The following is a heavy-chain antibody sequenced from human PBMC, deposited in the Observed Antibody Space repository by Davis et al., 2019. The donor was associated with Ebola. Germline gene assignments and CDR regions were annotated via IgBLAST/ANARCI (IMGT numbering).Heavy chain of an antibody. CDR1: GFTFSDYY. D-gene: IGHD6-13*01. V-gene: IGHV3-11*01. CDR3: ARVLRLSSSWRQYYYGMDV. J-gene: IGHJ6*02. Sequence: PGGSLRLSCAASGFTFSDYYMSWIRQAPGKGLEWVSYISSSGFTIYYADSVEGRFTISRDNAKNSLYLQMNSLRAEDAAVYYCARVLRLSSSWRQYYYGMDVWGQGTTVTVSS. CDR2: ISSSGFTI.